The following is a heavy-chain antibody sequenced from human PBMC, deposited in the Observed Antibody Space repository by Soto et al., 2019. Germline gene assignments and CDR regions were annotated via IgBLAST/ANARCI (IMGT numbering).Heavy chain of an antibody. CDR1: GFTFSSYG. Sequence: PGGSRRLSCAAPGFTFSSYGMHWVRQAPGKGREGVAVIWCDGSNKYYAGSVKGRFTISRDNSKNPLYLQMNSLRAEDPAVYYCARDMLTIFGVAFKNHGMAGWGQGTTVTVSS. CDR3: ARDMLTIFGVAFKNHGMAG. CDR2: IWCDGSNK. J-gene: IGHJ6*02. D-gene: IGHD3-3*01. V-gene: IGHV3-33*01.